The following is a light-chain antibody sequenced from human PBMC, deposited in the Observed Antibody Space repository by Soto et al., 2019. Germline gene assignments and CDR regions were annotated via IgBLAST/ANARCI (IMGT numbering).Light chain of an antibody. Sequence: QSALTQPPSASGSPGQSVTISCTGTSSDVGAYDYVSWYQQHPGKAPKLMIYEINKRPSGVPDRFSGSKSGNTASLTVSGLQAEDEADYYCSSYTSSSTPYVFGTGTKVTV. CDR3: SSYTSSSTPYV. CDR1: SSDVGAYDY. V-gene: IGLV2-8*01. CDR2: EIN. J-gene: IGLJ1*01.